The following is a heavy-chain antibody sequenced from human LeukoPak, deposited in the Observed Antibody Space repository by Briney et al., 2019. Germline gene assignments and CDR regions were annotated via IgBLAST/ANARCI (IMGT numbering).Heavy chain of an antibody. Sequence: PGRSLRLSCAASGFTFTSYGMHWVRQAPGKGLEWVAVIWYDGSNKYYADSVKGRFTISRDNSKNTLYLQMNSLRAEDTAVYYCARERGGYYYDSSGHALNYWGQGTLVTVSS. J-gene: IGHJ4*02. CDR1: GFTFTSYG. V-gene: IGHV3-33*08. D-gene: IGHD3-22*01. CDR2: IWYDGSNK. CDR3: ARERGGYYYDSSGHALNY.